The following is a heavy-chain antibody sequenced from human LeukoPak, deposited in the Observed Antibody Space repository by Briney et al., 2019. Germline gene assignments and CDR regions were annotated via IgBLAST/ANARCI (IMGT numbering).Heavy chain of an antibody. CDR2: INHSGST. CDR1: GGSFSGYY. V-gene: IGHV4-34*01. J-gene: IGHJ4*02. CDR3: ARGRGSSSWYY. Sequence: PSETLSLTCAVYGGSFSGYYWSWIRQPPGKGLEWIGEINHSGSTNYNPSLKSRVTISVDTSKNQFSLKLSSVTAADTAVYYCARGRGSSSWYYWGQGTLVTVSS. D-gene: IGHD6-13*01.